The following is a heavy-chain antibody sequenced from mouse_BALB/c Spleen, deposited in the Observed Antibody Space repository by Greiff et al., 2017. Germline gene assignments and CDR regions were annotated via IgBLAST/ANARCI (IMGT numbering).Heavy chain of an antibody. J-gene: IGHJ3*01. Sequence: QVQLKESGPGLVAPSQSLSITCTVSGFSLTSYGVHWVRRPPGKGLEWLGVIWAGGSTNYNSALMSRLSISKDNSKSQVFLKMNSLQTDDTAMYYCARDASYYYGSSHGGFAYWGQGTLVTVSA. CDR3: ARDASYYYGSSHGGFAY. D-gene: IGHD1-1*01. CDR1: GFSLTSYG. CDR2: IWAGGST. V-gene: IGHV2-9*02.